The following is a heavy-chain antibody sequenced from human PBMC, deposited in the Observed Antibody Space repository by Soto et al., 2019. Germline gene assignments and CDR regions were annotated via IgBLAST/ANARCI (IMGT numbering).Heavy chain of an antibody. D-gene: IGHD3-10*01. CDR2: IDGSGATK. J-gene: IGHJ4*02. CDR3: ARGFGRFNY. CDR1: GFTFNDFE. Sequence: EVQLLESGGGLVQPGGSLRLFCGVSGFTFNDFEMNWVRQAPGKGPEWLAYIDGSGATKKYADSVRGRFTISRDNPNHSLFLQMSSLSAADTAIYYCARGFGRFNYWGQGTLVSVSS. V-gene: IGHV3-48*03.